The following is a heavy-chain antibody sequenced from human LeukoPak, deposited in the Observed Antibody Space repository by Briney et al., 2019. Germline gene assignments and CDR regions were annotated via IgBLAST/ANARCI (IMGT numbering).Heavy chain of an antibody. CDR3: AKVGYGSGSSGFDY. J-gene: IGHJ4*02. CDR2: ILVSRGST. Sequence: SILVSRGSTYYAAAVKGRFTISRDKSKNKLYLQMNSLRAEDTAVYYCAKVGYGSGSSGFDYWGQGPLVTVSS. D-gene: IGHD3-10*01. V-gene: IGHV3-23*01.